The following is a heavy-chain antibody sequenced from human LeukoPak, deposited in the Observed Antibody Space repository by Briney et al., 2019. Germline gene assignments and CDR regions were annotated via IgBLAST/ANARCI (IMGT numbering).Heavy chain of an antibody. CDR3: ARVGQEYYYGMDV. J-gene: IGHJ6*02. Sequence: GGSLRLSCAASGFTVSSTYMSWVRQAPGKGLEWVSYISSSTGYTNYGDSLKGRFTISRDNPKNSLYLQMNSLRAEDTAVYYCARVGQEYYYGMDVWGQGTTVTVSS. CDR1: GFTVSSTY. D-gene: IGHD2/OR15-2a*01. V-gene: IGHV3-11*06. CDR2: ISSSTGYT.